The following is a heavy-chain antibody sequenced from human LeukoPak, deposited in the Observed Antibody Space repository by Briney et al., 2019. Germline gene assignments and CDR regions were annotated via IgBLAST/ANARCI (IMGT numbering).Heavy chain of an antibody. V-gene: IGHV3-48*03. CDR2: ISSSGSTI. CDR1: GFTFSSYE. J-gene: IGHJ4*02. D-gene: IGHD3-10*01. CDR3: ALLWFGDQLYYFDY. Sequence: GASLRLSCAAFGFTFSSYEVKWVRQAAGKGLEWVSYISSSGSTIYYADSVKGRFTIYRDNAKNSLYLQMNSLRAEDTAVYYCALLWFGDQLYYFDYWGQGTLVTVPS.